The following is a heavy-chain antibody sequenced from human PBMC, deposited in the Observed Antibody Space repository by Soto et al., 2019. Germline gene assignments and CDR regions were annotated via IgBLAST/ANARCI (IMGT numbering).Heavy chain of an antibody. J-gene: IGHJ4*02. Sequence: EVQLVESGGGLVQPGGSLKLSCAASGFTFSGSAMHWVRQASGKGLEWVGRIRSKASSYATAYAAAVKCRFTITKDDSKNTAYLQMNSLQTEDTAVYSCTRRDSSSSTWGQGTLGTVSS. V-gene: IGHV3-73*02. CDR1: GFTFSGSA. CDR3: TRRDSSSST. D-gene: IGHD6-6*01. CDR2: IRSKASSYAT.